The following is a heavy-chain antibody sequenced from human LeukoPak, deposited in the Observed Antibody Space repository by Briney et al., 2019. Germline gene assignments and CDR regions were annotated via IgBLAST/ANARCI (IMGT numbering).Heavy chain of an antibody. Sequence: SGGSLRLSCAASGFTFSNYVMSWVRQAPGKGLEWVSYINHNGEMIFYPDFVKGRLTISRDNAKNSLYLQMNSLRDEDTAVYYCARDNDWAFHYWGQGTLVTVSS. D-gene: IGHD3-9*01. V-gene: IGHV3-48*02. CDR1: GFTFSNYV. J-gene: IGHJ4*02. CDR2: INHNGEMI. CDR3: ARDNDWAFHY.